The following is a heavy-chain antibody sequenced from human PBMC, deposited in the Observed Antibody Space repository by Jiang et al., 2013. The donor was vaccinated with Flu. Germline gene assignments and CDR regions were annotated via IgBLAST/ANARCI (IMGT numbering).Heavy chain of an antibody. CDR1: GHTFSSDD. J-gene: IGHJ3*02. Sequence: SGAEVKKPGASVKVSCKASGHTFSSDDINWVRQATGEGLEWMGWMKPNSGDTVYAQKFQGRVTMTRNTSISTAYMELSSLRSEDTAVYYCARADHGYTYYDVLTGFNRVDAFDIWGQGT. CDR2: MKPNSGDT. CDR3: ARADHGYTYYDVLTGFNRVDAFDI. D-gene: IGHD3-9*01. V-gene: IGHV1-8*01.